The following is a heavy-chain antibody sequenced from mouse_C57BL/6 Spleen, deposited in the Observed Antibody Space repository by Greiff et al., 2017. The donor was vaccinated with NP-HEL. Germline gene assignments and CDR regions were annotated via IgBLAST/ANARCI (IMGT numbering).Heavy chain of an antibody. Sequence: QVQLKESGAELVKPGASVKMSCKASGYTFTSYWITWVKQRPGQGLEWIGDIYPGSGSTNYNEKFKSKATLTVDTSSSTAYMQLSSLTSEDSAVYYCARGWDGGFDYWGQGTTLTVSS. D-gene: IGHD4-1*01. V-gene: IGHV1-55*01. J-gene: IGHJ2*01. CDR1: GYTFTSYW. CDR2: IYPGSGST. CDR3: ARGWDGGFDY.